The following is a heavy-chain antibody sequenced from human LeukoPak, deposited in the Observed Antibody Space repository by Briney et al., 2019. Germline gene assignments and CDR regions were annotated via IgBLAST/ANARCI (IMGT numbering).Heavy chain of an antibody. V-gene: IGHV3-74*01. J-gene: IGHJ3*02. CDR3: VREYSSSSGRAFDI. CDR1: GFTFSSYW. Sequence: GGSLRLSCAASGFTFSSYWMHWVRQAPGKGLVWVSRISTDGSSTNSADSVKGRFTISRDNAKNTLYLQMNSLRAKDTAVYYCVREYSSSSGRAFDIWGQGTMVTVSP. D-gene: IGHD6-6*01. CDR2: ISTDGSST.